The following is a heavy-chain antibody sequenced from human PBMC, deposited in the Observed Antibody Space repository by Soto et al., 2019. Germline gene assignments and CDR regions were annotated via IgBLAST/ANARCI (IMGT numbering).Heavy chain of an antibody. Sequence: DSMQGRLSISRDNSKNTAYLQMDSLRPEDTAVDHCARVCGGDCAGAFDIWGQGTVVTVSS. J-gene: IGHJ3*02. V-gene: IGHV3-30*07. D-gene: IGHD2-21*02. CDR3: ARVCGGDCAGAFDI.